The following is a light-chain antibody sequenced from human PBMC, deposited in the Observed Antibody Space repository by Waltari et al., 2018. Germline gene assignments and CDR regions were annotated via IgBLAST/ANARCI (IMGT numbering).Light chain of an antibody. CDR2: YDS. Sequence: YVLTQPPSVSVDPGKTARLTCGGDDLGSKSVNRYQQKPGQAPVLGMFYDSDRPSEIPERFSGSNSGNTATLTISWVEAGDEADYHCQVWDDVTDSGVFGGGTKLTVL. J-gene: IGLJ3*02. V-gene: IGLV3-21*04. CDR3: QVWDDVTDSGV. CDR1: DLGSKS.